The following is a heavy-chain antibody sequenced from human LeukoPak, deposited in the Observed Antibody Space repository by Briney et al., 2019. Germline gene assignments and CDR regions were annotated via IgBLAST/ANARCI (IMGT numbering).Heavy chain of an antibody. CDR3: ARLQGRGSYTNFDY. Sequence: TSETLSLTCTVSGGSISSSSYYWGWIRQPPGKGLEWIGSIYYSGSTYYNPSLKSRVTISVDTSKNQFSLKLSSVTAADTAVYYCARLQGRGSYTNFDYWGQGTLVTVSS. D-gene: IGHD1-26*01. J-gene: IGHJ4*02. V-gene: IGHV4-39*01. CDR2: IYYSGST. CDR1: GGSISSSSYY.